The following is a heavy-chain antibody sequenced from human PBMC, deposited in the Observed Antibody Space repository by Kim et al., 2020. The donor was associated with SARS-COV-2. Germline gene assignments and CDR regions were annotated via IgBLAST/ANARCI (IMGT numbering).Heavy chain of an antibody. CDR2: ISSSSSYI. CDR3: ARARYYYDSSGYNIDY. Sequence: WGSLRLSCAASGFTFSSYSMNWVRQAPGKGLEWVSSISSSSSYIYYADSVKGRFTISRDNAKNSLYLQMNSLRAEDTAVYYCARARYYYDSSGYNIDYWGQGTLVTVSS. V-gene: IGHV3-21*01. CDR1: GFTFSSYS. J-gene: IGHJ4*02. D-gene: IGHD3-22*01.